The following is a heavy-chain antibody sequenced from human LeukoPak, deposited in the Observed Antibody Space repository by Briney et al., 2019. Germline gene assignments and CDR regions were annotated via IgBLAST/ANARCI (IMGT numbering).Heavy chain of an antibody. CDR2: IRSKTYGGTT. Sequence: GGSLRLSCTVSGFTFGDHAMSWVRQAPGKGLEWVGFIRSKTYGGTTEYAASVKGRFIISRDDSTSIAYLLMNSLKTEDTAVYYCTRGPIQLWLYHGMDVWGQGTTVTVSS. J-gene: IGHJ6*01. D-gene: IGHD5-18*01. V-gene: IGHV3-49*04. CDR1: GFTFGDHA. CDR3: TRGPIQLWLYHGMDV.